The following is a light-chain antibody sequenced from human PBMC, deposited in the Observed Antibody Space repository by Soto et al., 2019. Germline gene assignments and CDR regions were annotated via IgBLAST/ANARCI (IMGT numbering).Light chain of an antibody. J-gene: IGKJ5*01. CDR2: GAS. CDR3: QQRSSWPIT. CDR1: QSVSSY. Sequence: DILWIQSPATLSLSPGERASLSCRASQSVSSYLAWYQQKPGQAPRLLIYGASSRATGIPDRFSGSGSGTDFTLTISSLEPEDFAVYYCQQRSSWPITFGQGTRLEIK. V-gene: IGKV3-11*01.